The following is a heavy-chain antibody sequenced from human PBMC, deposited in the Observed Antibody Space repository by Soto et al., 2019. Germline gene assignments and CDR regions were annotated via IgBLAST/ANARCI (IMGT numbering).Heavy chain of an antibody. D-gene: IGHD3-10*01. CDR1: GYTFTNFG. Sequence: QVQLVQSGAEVKKPGASVKVSCKASGYTFTNFGISWMRQAPGQGLEWMGWIGADNRDTNYAQNLQARLTMTTDTSTNTAYMGLRSLKSDDTAVYYCARDISYGSETAYGYWGQGTLVTVSS. J-gene: IGHJ4*02. CDR3: ARDISYGSETAYGY. CDR2: IGADNRDT. V-gene: IGHV1-18*01.